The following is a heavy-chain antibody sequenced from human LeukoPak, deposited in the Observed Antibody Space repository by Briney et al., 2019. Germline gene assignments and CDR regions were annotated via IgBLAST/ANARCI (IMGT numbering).Heavy chain of an antibody. CDR2: ISPDGSAT. J-gene: IGHJ2*01. CDR3: AKNLLGSEAYSWYFDL. CDR1: GFTFSRYW. V-gene: IGHV3-74*03. Sequence: GWSLRLSCAASGFTFSRYWMHWVRQAPGNGLMWVSRISPDGSATVYAYSVKGRFTISRDNAKNTLYLQMNSLGAEDTAVYSCAKNLLGSEAYSWYFDLWGRGTLVTVSS. D-gene: IGHD2-21*01.